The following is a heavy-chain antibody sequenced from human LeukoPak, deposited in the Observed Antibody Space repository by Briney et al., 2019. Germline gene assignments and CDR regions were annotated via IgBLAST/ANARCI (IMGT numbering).Heavy chain of an antibody. CDR2: IYYSGST. Sequence: PSETLSLTCTVSGGSISSSSYYWGWIRQPPGKGLEWIGSIYYSGSTYYNPSLKSRVTISVDTSKNQFSQKLSSVTAADTAVYYCARDVYCSSTSCYYYFDYWGQGTLVTVSS. J-gene: IGHJ4*02. V-gene: IGHV4-39*07. CDR1: GGSISSSSYY. CDR3: ARDVYCSSTSCYYYFDY. D-gene: IGHD2-2*01.